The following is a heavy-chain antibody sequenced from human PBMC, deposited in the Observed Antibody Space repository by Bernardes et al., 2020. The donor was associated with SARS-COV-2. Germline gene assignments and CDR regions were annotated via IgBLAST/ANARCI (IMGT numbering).Heavy chain of an antibody. D-gene: IGHD3-16*01. Sequence: SETLSLTCTVSGGSISDTSYNWGWIRQSPGKGLEWIASIYYTGRTYYNPSLKSRVTISVDTSKNQFSLKVSSMTAADTGLYYCARVVFGYFDYWGQGALITVSS. CDR3: ARVVFGYFDY. J-gene: IGHJ4*02. CDR1: GGSISDTSYN. V-gene: IGHV4-39*01. CDR2: IYYTGRT.